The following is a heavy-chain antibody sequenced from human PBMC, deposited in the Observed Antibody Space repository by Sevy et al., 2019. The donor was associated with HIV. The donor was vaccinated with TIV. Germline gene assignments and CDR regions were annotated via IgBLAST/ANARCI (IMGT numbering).Heavy chain of an antibody. CDR3: ASMSITIFGVVPYLDGMDV. Sequence: ASVKVSCKASGYTFTSYGISWVRQAPGQGLEWMGWISAYNGNTNYAQKLQGRVTMTTDTSTSTAYMELRSLRSDDTAVYYCASMSITIFGVVPYLDGMDVWGQGTTVNVSS. CDR1: GYTFTSYG. J-gene: IGHJ6*02. CDR2: ISAYNGNT. D-gene: IGHD3-3*01. V-gene: IGHV1-18*01.